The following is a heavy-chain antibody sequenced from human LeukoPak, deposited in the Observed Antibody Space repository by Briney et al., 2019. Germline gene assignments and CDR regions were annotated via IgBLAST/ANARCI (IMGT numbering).Heavy chain of an antibody. J-gene: IGHJ4*02. CDR2: IGGSGGYTT. CDR1: GFTFSSYG. CDR3: AKDLAPGNY. V-gene: IGHV3-23*01. Sequence: PGGSLRLSCAASGFTFSSYGMNWVRQAPGKGLEWVSAIGGSGGYTTYYADPVKGRFTISRDNSKNTLYLQMNSLRAEDTAVYYCAKDLAPGNYWGQGTLVTVSS. D-gene: IGHD1-26*01.